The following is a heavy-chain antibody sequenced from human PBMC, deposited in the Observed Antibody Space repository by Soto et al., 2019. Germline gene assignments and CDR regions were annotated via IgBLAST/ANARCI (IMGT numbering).Heavy chain of an antibody. CDR2: ISPTSSYT. CDR3: ARGGTGYYYDLSRQDF. CDR1: GFTFSDYY. Sequence: PGGSLRLSCAASGFTFSDYYMRWIRQAPGKGLEWVSYISPTSSYTDYVDSVKGRFTISRDDSKNSLYLDINSLGNEDTAVYYCARGGTGYYYDLSRQDFWGQGTLVTVSS. D-gene: IGHD3-22*01. V-gene: IGHV3-11*06. J-gene: IGHJ4*02.